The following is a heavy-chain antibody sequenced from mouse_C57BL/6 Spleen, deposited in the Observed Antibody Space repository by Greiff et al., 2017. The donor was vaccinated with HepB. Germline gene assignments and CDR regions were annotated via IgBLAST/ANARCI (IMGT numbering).Heavy chain of an antibody. CDR1: GYAFSSSW. Sequence: QVQLQQSGPELVKPGASVKISCKASGYAFSSSWMNWVKQRPGKGLEWIGRIYPGDGDTNYNGKFKGKATLTADKSSSTAYMQLSSLTSEDSAVYFCAGGSSYGSDYWGQGTTLTVSS. V-gene: IGHV1-82*01. CDR3: AGGSSYGSDY. CDR2: IYPGDGDT. D-gene: IGHD1-1*01. J-gene: IGHJ2*01.